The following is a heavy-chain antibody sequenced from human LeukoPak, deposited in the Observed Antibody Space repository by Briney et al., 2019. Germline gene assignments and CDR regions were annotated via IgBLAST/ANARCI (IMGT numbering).Heavy chain of an antibody. J-gene: IGHJ1*01. Sequence: GGCLRLSCAASGFTFDDYAMHWVRQVSGKGLEWVSGISWNSDSIGYADSVKGRFTISRDNAKNSLYLQMNSLRAEDTALYYCAKDPRNSGSYGGYFQYWGQGTLVTVSS. CDR1: GFTFDDYA. V-gene: IGHV3-9*01. CDR2: ISWNSDSI. CDR3: AKDPRNSGSYGGYFQY. D-gene: IGHD1-26*01.